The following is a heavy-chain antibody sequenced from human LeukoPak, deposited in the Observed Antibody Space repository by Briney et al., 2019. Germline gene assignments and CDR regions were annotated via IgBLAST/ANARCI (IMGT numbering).Heavy chain of an antibody. CDR3: AREYGYSYGTV. J-gene: IGHJ4*02. CDR2: IKEDGSEK. D-gene: IGHD5-18*01. CDR1: GFTFNGYW. Sequence: PGGSLRLYCAASGFTFNGYWMSWVRQAAGKGLEWVANIKEDGSEKYYVDAVKGRFTISRDNAKNSLYLQMNSLRAEDTAVYYCAREYGYSYGTVWGQGTLVTVSS. V-gene: IGHV3-7*03.